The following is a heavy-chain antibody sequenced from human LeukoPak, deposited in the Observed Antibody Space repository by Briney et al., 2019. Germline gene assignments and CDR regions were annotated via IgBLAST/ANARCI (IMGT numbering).Heavy chain of an antibody. CDR2: MNPNSGNT. Sequence: ASVKVSCKASGYTFTSYDINWVRQATGQGLEWMGWMNPNSGNTGYAQKFQGRVTMTRNTSISTAYMELSSLRSEDTAVYYCARGRRRIAARQRGNWFDPWGQGTLVTVSS. V-gene: IGHV1-8*01. CDR3: ARGRRRIAARQRGNWFDP. CDR1: GYTFTSYD. D-gene: IGHD6-6*01. J-gene: IGHJ5*02.